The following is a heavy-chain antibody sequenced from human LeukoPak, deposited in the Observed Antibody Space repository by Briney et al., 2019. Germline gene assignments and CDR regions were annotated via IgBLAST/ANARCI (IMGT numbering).Heavy chain of an antibody. D-gene: IGHD3-9*01. CDR3: ARVLDDILTGPDAFDI. Sequence: PSQTLSLTCAISGDSVSSNSAAWNWIRQSPSRGLEWLGRTYYRSKWYNDYAVSVKSRITINPGTSKNHFSLQLNSVTPEDAAVYYCARVLDDILTGPDAFDIWGQGTMVTVSS. J-gene: IGHJ3*02. CDR1: GDSVSSNSAA. V-gene: IGHV6-1*01. CDR2: TYYRSKWYN.